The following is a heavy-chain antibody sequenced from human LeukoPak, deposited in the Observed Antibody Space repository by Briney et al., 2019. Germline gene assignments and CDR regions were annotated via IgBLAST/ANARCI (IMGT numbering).Heavy chain of an antibody. Sequence: QPGRSLRLSCAASGFTFSSYGMHWGRQAPGKGLEWVSVIWYDGSNKYYADSVKGRFTISRDNSTTTLYLQMNSLRAEDTAVYYCARDGHDYGDYGLDYWGQGTLVTVSS. D-gene: IGHD4-17*01. J-gene: IGHJ4*02. CDR3: ARDGHDYGDYGLDY. V-gene: IGHV3-33*01. CDR2: IWYDGSNK. CDR1: GFTFSSYG.